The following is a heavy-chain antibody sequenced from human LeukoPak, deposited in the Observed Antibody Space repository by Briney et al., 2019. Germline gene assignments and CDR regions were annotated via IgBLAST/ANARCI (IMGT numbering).Heavy chain of an antibody. J-gene: IGHJ3*02. CDR2: IYTSGST. CDR1: GGSISSGSYY. CDR3: ARGDAFDI. V-gene: IGHV4-61*02. Sequence: SQTLSLTCTVSGGSISSGSYYWSWIRQPAGKGLEWIGRIYTSGSTNYNPSLKSRVTISVDTSKNQFSLKLSSVTAADTAVYYCARGDAFDIWGQGTMVTVSS.